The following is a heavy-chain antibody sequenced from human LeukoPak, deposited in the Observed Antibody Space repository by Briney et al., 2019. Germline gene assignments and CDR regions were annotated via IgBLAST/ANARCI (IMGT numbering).Heavy chain of an antibody. CDR3: ARDTGIFHY. Sequence: GGSLRLSCAASGFIFSTFWMSWVRQAPGKGLEWVANINQAGSEKYYVDSVKGRFTISRDNAKNSLFLQMNSLRVEDTAVYYCARDTGIFHYWGQGTLVTVSS. CDR2: INQAGSEK. CDR1: GFIFSTFW. V-gene: IGHV3-7*04. D-gene: IGHD2-8*02. J-gene: IGHJ4*02.